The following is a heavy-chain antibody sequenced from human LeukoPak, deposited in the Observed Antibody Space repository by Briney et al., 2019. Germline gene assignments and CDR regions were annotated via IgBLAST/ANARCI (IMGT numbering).Heavy chain of an antibody. Sequence: GGSLRLSCAASGFTFSNYWMTWVRQAPGKGLEWVANIKQDGSEKYYVDSVKGRFTISRDNAKNSLYLQMNSLRAEDTAVYYCARDHHPSPSEVRGVIIKTTYTHNWFDPWGQGTLVTVSS. D-gene: IGHD3-10*01. CDR3: ARDHHPSPSEVRGVIIKTTYTHNWFDP. J-gene: IGHJ5*02. CDR1: GFTFSNYW. V-gene: IGHV3-7*01. CDR2: IKQDGSEK.